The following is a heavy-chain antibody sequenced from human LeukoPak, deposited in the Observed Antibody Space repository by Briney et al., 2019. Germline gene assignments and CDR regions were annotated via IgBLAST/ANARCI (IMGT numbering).Heavy chain of an antibody. Sequence: PGGSLRLSCAASGFTFSSYGMNWVRQAPGKGLEWVAVIANDGINKFYVDSLRGRSSISRDNSKNTLYLQMNSLRPEDTAVYYCAKDGYYGSGTYPDYWGQGTLVTVSS. J-gene: IGHJ4*02. D-gene: IGHD3-10*01. CDR1: GFTFSSYG. CDR2: IANDGINK. V-gene: IGHV3-30*18. CDR3: AKDGYYGSGTYPDY.